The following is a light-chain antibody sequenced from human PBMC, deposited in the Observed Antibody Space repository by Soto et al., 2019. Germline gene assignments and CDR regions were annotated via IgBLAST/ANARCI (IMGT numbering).Light chain of an antibody. CDR3: QPYNNWPLT. Sequence: EIVLTQSPATLSLSPGETATLSCRASQSVSSNYVAWFHQKPGQAPRLLIYGASSRATGVPDRFSASGSGTDFTLTINSLQSEDFAVYYCQPYNNWPLTFGGGTKVDNK. J-gene: IGKJ4*01. CDR2: GAS. CDR1: QSVSSN. V-gene: IGKV3D-15*01.